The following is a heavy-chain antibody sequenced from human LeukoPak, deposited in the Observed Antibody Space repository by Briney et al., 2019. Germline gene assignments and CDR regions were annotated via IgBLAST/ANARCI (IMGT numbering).Heavy chain of an antibody. CDR3: ARGRSYYDSSGPRTLYYMDV. J-gene: IGHJ6*03. CDR1: GGSFSGYY. V-gene: IGHV4-34*01. CDR2: INHSGST. D-gene: IGHD3-22*01. Sequence: PSETLSLTCAVYGGSFSGYYWSWTRQPPGKGLEWIGEINHSGSTNYNPSLKSRVTISVDTSKNQFSLKLSSVTAADTAVYYCARGRSYYDSSGPRTLYYMDVWGKGTTVTVSS.